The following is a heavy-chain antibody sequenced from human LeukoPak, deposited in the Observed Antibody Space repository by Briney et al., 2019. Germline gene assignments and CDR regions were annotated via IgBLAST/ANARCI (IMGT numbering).Heavy chain of an antibody. V-gene: IGHV3-21*01. Sequence: GGSLRLSCAASGFTFSSYSMNWVRQAPGKGLEWVSSISSSSSYIYYADSVKGRFTISRDNAENSLYLQMNSLRAEDTAVYYCGGAYGSGSSDFDYWGQGTLVTVSS. CDR2: ISSSSSYI. CDR3: GGAYGSGSSDFDY. CDR1: GFTFSSYS. D-gene: IGHD3-10*01. J-gene: IGHJ4*02.